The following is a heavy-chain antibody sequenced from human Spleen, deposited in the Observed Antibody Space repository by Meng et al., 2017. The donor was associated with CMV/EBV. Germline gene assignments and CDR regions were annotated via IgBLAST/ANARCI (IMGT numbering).Heavy chain of an antibody. D-gene: IGHD3-22*01. J-gene: IGHJ4*02. CDR2: MDPNNGNT. CDR1: GYTFTSYD. Sequence: ASVKVSCKASGYTFTSYDINWVRQATGQGLEWMGRMDPNNGNTGYAQKFQGRVTMTRDTSISTAYMELSRLRSDDTAVYYCARTYYYDGSAYYAFDYWGQGTLVTVSS. CDR3: ARTYYYDGSAYYAFDY. V-gene: IGHV1-8*01.